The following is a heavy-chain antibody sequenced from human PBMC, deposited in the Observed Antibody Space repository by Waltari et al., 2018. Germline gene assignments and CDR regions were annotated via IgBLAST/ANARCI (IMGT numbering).Heavy chain of an antibody. CDR2: INQSGST. CDR1: GGSCSGYY. CDR3: ARLLDSSSSFDY. D-gene: IGHD6-6*01. V-gene: IGHV4-34*01. J-gene: IGHJ4*02. Sequence: QVQLQQWGAGLLKPSETLSLTCAVSGGSCSGYYWSWIRQPPGKGLEWIGEINQSGSTNYNPSLKSRVTISVDTSKNQFSLKLSSVTAADTAVYYCARLLDSSSSFDYWGQGTLVTVSS.